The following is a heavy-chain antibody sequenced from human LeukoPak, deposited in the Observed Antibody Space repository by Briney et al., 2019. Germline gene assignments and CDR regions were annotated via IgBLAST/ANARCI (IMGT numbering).Heavy chain of an antibody. J-gene: IGHJ4*02. D-gene: IGHD6-13*01. CDR2: IYTSGST. Sequence: SETLSLTCTVSGGSISSGSYYWSWIRQPAGKGLEWIGRIYTSGSTNYNPSLKSRVTISVDTSKNQFSLKLSSVTAADTAVYYCAGGGIAAAGTLDYWGQGTPVTVSS. CDR3: AGGGIAAAGTLDY. V-gene: IGHV4-61*02. CDR1: GGSISSGSYY.